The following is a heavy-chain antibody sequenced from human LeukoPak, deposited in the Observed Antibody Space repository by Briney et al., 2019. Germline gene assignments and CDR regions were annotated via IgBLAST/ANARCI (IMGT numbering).Heavy chain of an antibody. Sequence: GGSLRLSCAASGFTFSSYAMHWVRQAPGKGLEWVAVISYDGSNKYYADSVKGRFTISRDNSKNTLYLQMNSLRAEDTAVYYCARDFARAIFGVVTPGNYFDYWGQGTLVTVSS. D-gene: IGHD3-3*01. CDR2: ISYDGSNK. J-gene: IGHJ4*02. V-gene: IGHV3-30-3*01. CDR3: ARDFARAIFGVVTPGNYFDY. CDR1: GFTFSSYA.